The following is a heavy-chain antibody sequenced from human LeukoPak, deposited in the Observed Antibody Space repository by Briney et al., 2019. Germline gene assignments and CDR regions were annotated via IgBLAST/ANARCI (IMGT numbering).Heavy chain of an antibody. Sequence: SETLSLTCAVSGGSISSSNWWSWVRQPPGKGLEWIGEIYHSGSTNYNPSLKSRVTISVDKSKNQFSLKLSSVTAADTAVYYCATLHGYSYGFRAFDIWGQGTMVTVSS. CDR3: ATLHGYSYGFRAFDI. J-gene: IGHJ3*02. V-gene: IGHV4-4*02. CDR1: GGSISSSNW. CDR2: IYHSGST. D-gene: IGHD5-18*01.